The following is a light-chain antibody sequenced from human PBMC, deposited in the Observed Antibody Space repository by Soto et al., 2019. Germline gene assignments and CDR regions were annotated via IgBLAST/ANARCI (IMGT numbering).Light chain of an antibody. Sequence: EIVLTQSPATLSLSPGQRGTLSCRASRSVGKFLAWYQQKPGQPARLLIYDASNRASGVPARFSGSGSGTDFTLTIASLEPEDFAVYYCQHRTNWPWTFGQGTKVEI. CDR3: QHRTNWPWT. CDR1: RSVGKF. V-gene: IGKV3-11*01. J-gene: IGKJ1*01. CDR2: DAS.